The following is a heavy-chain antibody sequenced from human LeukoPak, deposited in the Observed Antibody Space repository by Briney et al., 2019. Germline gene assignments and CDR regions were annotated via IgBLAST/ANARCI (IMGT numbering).Heavy chain of an antibody. V-gene: IGHV4-59*01. CDR1: GGSISSYY. J-gene: IGHJ3*02. CDR2: IYYSGST. CDR3: ARRTAFDI. Sequence: SETLSLTCAVYGGSISSYYWSWIRQPPGKGLEWIGYIYYSGSTNYNPSLKSRVTISVDTSKNQFSLKLSSVTAADTAVYYCARRTAFDIWGQGTMVTVSS.